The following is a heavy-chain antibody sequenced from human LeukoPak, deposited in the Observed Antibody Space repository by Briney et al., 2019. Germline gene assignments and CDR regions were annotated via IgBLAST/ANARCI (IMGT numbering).Heavy chain of an antibody. CDR2: IYPAGSDT. CDR1: GYSFTSYW. J-gene: IGHJ4*02. Sequence: GESLKISCKGSGYSFTSYWIGWVRQMPGKGLEWMGIIYPAGSDTRYSPSFQGQVTISADKSISTAYLQWSSLKASDTAMYYCARHSVGTGEPDYFDYWGQGTLVTVSS. CDR3: ARHSVGTGEPDYFDY. D-gene: IGHD1-14*01. V-gene: IGHV5-51*01.